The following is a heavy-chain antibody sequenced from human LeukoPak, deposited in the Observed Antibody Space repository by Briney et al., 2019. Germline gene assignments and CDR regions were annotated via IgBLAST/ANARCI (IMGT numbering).Heavy chain of an antibody. V-gene: IGHV3-53*01. CDR1: GFTVSSSY. D-gene: IGHD2-2*01. Sequence: GGSLRLSCAASGFTVSSSYMSWVRQAPGKGLEWVSVFYSGGKTYYTDSVKGRFTISRDNSKNTLYLQMNSLRAEDTAVYYCAKRLRWDCSSTTCPKGDCFDPWGQGTLVTVSS. CDR2: FYSGGKT. CDR3: AKRLRWDCSSTTCPKGDCFDP. J-gene: IGHJ5*02.